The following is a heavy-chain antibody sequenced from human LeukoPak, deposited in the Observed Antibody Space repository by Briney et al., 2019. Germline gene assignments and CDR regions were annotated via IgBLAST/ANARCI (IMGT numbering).Heavy chain of an antibody. CDR1: GFTFSNAW. D-gene: IGHD7-27*01. CDR3: STDILETNWGGY. Sequence: PGGSLRLPCAASGFTFSNAWMSWVRQAPGKGLEWVSRIKSKTDGGTTHYAAPVKGRFTISRDDSKDTLYLQMNSLKTEDTAVYYCSTDILETNWGGYWGQGTLVTVSS. J-gene: IGHJ4*02. CDR2: IKSKTDGGTT. V-gene: IGHV3-15*01.